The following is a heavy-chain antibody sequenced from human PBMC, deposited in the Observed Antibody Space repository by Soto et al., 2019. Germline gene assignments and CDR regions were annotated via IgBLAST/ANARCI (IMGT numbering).Heavy chain of an antibody. CDR3: ARHYYDSSGYPPYYFDY. CDR2: INHSGST. CDR1: GGSFSGYY. V-gene: IGHV4-34*01. J-gene: IGHJ4*02. D-gene: IGHD3-22*01. Sequence: PSETLSLTCAVYGGSFSGYYWSWIRQPPGKGLEWIGEINHSGSTNYNPSLKSRVTISVDTSKNQFSLKLSSVTAADTAVYYCARHYYDSSGYPPYYFDYWGQGTLVTGSS.